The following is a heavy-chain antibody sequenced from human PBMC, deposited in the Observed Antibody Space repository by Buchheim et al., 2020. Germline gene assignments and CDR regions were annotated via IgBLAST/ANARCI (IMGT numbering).Heavy chain of an antibody. V-gene: IGHV3-48*01. CDR1: DFSFSSYH. CDR2: ITATSGTI. D-gene: IGHD3-16*02. Sequence: EVQLVESGGGLVQPGGSLRLSCAASDFSFSSYHLNWVRQAPGKGLQWVSYITATSGTIYYADSVKGRFTISRDNAKNLLYLKRNRLRAEDSDVYYCGGENFKDRWDVWGQRT. J-gene: IGHJ6*02. CDR3: GGENFKDRWDV.